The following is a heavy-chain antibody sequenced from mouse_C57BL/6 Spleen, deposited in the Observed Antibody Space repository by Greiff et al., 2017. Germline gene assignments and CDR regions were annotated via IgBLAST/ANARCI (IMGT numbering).Heavy chain of an antibody. CDR2: ISSGGDYI. CDR3: TRGYCSGPYFDY. V-gene: IGHV5-9-1*02. D-gene: IGHD3-2*02. Sequence: EVQGVESGEGLVKPGGSLKLSCAASGFTFSSYAMSWVRQTPEKRLEWVAYISSGGDYIYYADTVKGRFTISRDNARNTPYLQMSSLKSEDTAMYYCTRGYCSGPYFDYWGQGTTLTVSS. J-gene: IGHJ2*01. CDR1: GFTFSSYA.